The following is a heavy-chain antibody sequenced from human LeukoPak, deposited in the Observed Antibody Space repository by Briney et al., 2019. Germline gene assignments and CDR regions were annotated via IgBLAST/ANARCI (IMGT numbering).Heavy chain of an antibody. D-gene: IGHD2-2*01. CDR1: GFTFGDYA. V-gene: IGHV3-49*04. CDR3: TRDDPPIVVVPAAMDY. CDR2: IRSKAYGGTT. Sequence: GGSLRLSCTASGFTFGDYAMSWVRQAPGKGPEWVGFIRSKAYGGTTEYAASVKGRFTISRDDSKSIAYLQMNSLKTEDTAVYYCTRDDPPIVVVPAAMDYWGQGTLVTVSS. J-gene: IGHJ4*02.